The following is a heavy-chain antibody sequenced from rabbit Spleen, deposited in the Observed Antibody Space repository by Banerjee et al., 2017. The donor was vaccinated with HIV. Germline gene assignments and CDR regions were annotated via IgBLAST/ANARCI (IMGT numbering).Heavy chain of an antibody. J-gene: IGHJ3*01. V-gene: IGHV1S45*01. CDR1: RFSFRKGYW. D-gene: IGHD4-2*01. CDR3: AKSDAAGSWSLDL. CDR2: IYAGSSGTT. Sequence: QEQLEESGGDLVKPEGSRTLTCTASRFSFRKGYWICWVRQAPGKGLEWIACIYAGSSGTTYYASWAKGRFTISITSSTTVTLQMTSLTAADTATYFCAKSDAAGSWSLDLWGPGTLVTVS.